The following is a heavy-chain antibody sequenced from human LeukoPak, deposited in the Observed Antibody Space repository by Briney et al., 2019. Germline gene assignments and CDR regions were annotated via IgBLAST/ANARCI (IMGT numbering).Heavy chain of an antibody. D-gene: IGHD3-3*01. CDR3: ARPITIFGVVIGWFDP. V-gene: IGHV1-69*13. Sequence: SVKVSCKASGGTFSSYAISWVRQAPGQGLEWMGGIIPIFGTANYAQKFQGRVTITADESTSTAYMELSSLRSEDTAVYHCARPITIFGVVIGWFDPWGQGTLVTVSS. CDR1: GGTFSSYA. J-gene: IGHJ5*02. CDR2: IIPIFGTA.